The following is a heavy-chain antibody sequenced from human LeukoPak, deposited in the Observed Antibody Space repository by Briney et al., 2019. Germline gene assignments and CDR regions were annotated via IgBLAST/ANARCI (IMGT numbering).Heavy chain of an antibody. CDR3: ARPPIAVAGGYFVDY. J-gene: IGHJ4*02. V-gene: IGHV3-21*01. CDR2: ISSSSSYI. CDR1: GFTFSSYS. Sequence: GGSLRLSCAASGFTFSSYSMNWVRQAPGKGLEWVSSISSSSSYIYYADSVKGRFTISRDNAKNSLYLQMNSLRAEDTAVYYCARPPIAVAGGYFVDYWGQGTLVTVSS. D-gene: IGHD6-19*01.